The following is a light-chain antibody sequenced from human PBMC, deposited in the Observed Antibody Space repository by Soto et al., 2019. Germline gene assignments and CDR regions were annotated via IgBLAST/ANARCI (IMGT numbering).Light chain of an antibody. Sequence: QSALTQPASVSGSPGQSITISCTGTSSDVGGYNHVSWYQQHPGKAPKLIIYEVRNRPSGVSNRLSGSKSGNTASLTISGLQADDEADYYCCSYTSSSIRVFGGATKLTVL. V-gene: IGLV2-14*01. CDR2: EVR. J-gene: IGLJ3*02. CDR3: CSYTSSSIRV. CDR1: SSDVGGYNH.